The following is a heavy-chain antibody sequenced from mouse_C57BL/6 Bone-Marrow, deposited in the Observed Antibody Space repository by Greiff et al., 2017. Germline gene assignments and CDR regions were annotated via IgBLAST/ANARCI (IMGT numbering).Heavy chain of an antibody. D-gene: IGHD2-4*01. CDR1: GYTFTSYG. V-gene: IGHV1-69*01. CDR2: IDPSDSYT. CDR3: ARWDDYDDFDY. Sequence: QVQLQQPGAELVMPGASVKLSCKASGYTFTSYGMSWVKQRPGQGLEWIGEIDPSDSYTNYNQKFKGKSTLTVDKSSSTAYMQLSSLTSEDSAVYYCARWDDYDDFDYWGQGTTLTVSS. J-gene: IGHJ2*01.